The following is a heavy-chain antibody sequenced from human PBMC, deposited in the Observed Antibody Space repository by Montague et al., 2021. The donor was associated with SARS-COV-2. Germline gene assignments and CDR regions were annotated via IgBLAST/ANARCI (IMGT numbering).Heavy chain of an antibody. CDR2: VDYSGLT. D-gene: IGHD2-21*01. CDR3: AKDGAARAWGGFDV. CDR1: RDSIGSSNYF. J-gene: IGHJ3*01. Sequence: SETLSLTCTVSRDSIGSSNYFWAWIRQPPGKGLEWIGSVDYSGLTYYNPSLESRVTISVDTSKNQFSLKVNSVTAADTAVYYCAKDGAARAWGGFDVWGQGTMVTVSS. V-gene: IGHV4-39*07.